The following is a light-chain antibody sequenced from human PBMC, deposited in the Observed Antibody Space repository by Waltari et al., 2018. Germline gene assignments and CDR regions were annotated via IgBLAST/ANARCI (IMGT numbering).Light chain of an antibody. J-gene: IGKJ4*01. CDR3: QQYGRSPPGGSLT. CDR2: PTS. Sequence: EIVLTQSPRTLSLSPGERHPLSCRASQSLSNNYLAWYQQKPGQAPRLLIYPTSSRGTGIPDRFSGSGSGTDFTLTISRLEPEDFAVYYCQQYGRSPPGGSLTFGGGTKVAIK. CDR1: QSLSNNY. V-gene: IGKV3-20*01.